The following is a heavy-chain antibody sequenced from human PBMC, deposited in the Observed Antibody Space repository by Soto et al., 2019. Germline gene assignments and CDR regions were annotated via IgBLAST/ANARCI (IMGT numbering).Heavy chain of an antibody. CDR3: ARAHYGDYGYGMDV. CDR2: TYHSGST. J-gene: IGHJ6*02. CDR1: GGSISSGGYS. Sequence: QLQLQESGSGLVKPSQTLSLTCAVSGGSISSGGYSWSWIRQPPGKGLEWIGYTYHSGSTYYNPSLKSGVTISVDRSKTQFSLKLSSVTAADPAVYYCARAHYGDYGYGMDVWGQGTTVTVSS. D-gene: IGHD4-17*01. V-gene: IGHV4-30-2*01.